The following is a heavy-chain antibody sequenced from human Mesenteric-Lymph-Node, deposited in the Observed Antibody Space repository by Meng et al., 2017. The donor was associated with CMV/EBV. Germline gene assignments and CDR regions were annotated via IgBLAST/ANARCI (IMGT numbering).Heavy chain of an antibody. Sequence: LRLSCAISGDSVSSNSAAWNWIRQSPSRGLEWLGRTYYRSKWYNDYAVSVKSRITINPDTSKNQFSLHLNSVTSDDTAVYYCVRGNYNFDYWGQGTLVTVSS. D-gene: IGHD4-11*01. V-gene: IGHV6-1*01. CDR3: VRGNYNFDY. J-gene: IGHJ4*02. CDR2: TYYRSKWYN. CDR1: GDSVSSNSAA.